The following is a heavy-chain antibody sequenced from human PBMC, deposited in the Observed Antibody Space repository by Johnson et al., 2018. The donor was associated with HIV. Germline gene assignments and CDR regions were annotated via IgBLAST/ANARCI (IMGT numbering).Heavy chain of an antibody. V-gene: IGHV3-11*04. CDR2: ISSSGSTI. J-gene: IGHJ3*02. D-gene: IGHD5-18*01. CDR1: GFTFSDYY. Sequence: QVQLVESGGGLVKPGGSLRLSCAASGFTFSDYYMSWIRQAPGKGLEWVSYISSSGSTIYYADSVTGRFTISRDNSKNTVYLQMNSLRAEDTAVYYCAKRVHSYGYAGAFDIWGQGTMVTVSS. CDR3: AKRVHSYGYAGAFDI.